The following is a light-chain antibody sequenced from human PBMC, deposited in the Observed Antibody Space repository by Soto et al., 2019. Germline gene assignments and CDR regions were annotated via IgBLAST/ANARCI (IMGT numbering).Light chain of an antibody. CDR1: SSDVGGYNY. CDR2: EVS. Sequence: LTQPASVSGSPGRSIAISCTGTSSDVGGYNYVSWYQQHPGIAPRLLISEVSNRPSGVSNRFSGSKSGNTASLTISGLQAEDEADYYCSSFTSTSTFVFGTGTKVTVL. CDR3: SSFTSTSTFV. V-gene: IGLV2-14*01. J-gene: IGLJ1*01.